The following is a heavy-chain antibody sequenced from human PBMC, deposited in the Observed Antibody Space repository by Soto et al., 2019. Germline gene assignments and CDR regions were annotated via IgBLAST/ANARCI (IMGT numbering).Heavy chain of an antibody. CDR3: ARVLAAAPTGADYYYMDV. Sequence: GGSLRLSCAASGFTFSSYSMNWVRQAPGKGLEWVSSISSSSSYIYYADSVKGRFTISRDNAKNSLYLQMNSLRAEDTAVYYCARVLAAAPTGADYYYMDVWGKGTTVTVSS. CDR1: GFTFSSYS. CDR2: ISSSSSYI. D-gene: IGHD6-13*01. J-gene: IGHJ6*03. V-gene: IGHV3-21*01.